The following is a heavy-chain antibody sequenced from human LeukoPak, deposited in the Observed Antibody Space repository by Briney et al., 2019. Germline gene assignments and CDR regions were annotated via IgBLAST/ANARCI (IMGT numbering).Heavy chain of an antibody. CDR2: IYSGGST. D-gene: IGHD2-21*02. Sequence: GGSLRLSCAAFGFTVSSNYMSWVRQAPGKGLEWVSVIYSGGSTYYADSVKGRFTISRDNSKNTLYLQMNSLRAEDTAVYYCARARMVVTAMGAFDIWGQGTMVTVSS. CDR3: ARARMVVTAMGAFDI. J-gene: IGHJ3*02. CDR1: GFTVSSNY. V-gene: IGHV3-53*01.